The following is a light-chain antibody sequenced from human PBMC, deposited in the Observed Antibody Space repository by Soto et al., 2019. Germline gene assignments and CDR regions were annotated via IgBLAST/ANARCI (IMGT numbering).Light chain of an antibody. V-gene: IGKV1-6*01. J-gene: IGKJ1*01. CDR3: LQDYNYPRT. CDR2: GAS. Sequence: AIQMTQSPPSLSASVGDRVTLTCRASQGITNNLAWYQQKPGKAPNLLIYGASTLQSGVPSRFSGSGSGTDFTLTISSLQPEDFGSYYCLQDYNYPRTLGQGTKVDIK. CDR1: QGITNN.